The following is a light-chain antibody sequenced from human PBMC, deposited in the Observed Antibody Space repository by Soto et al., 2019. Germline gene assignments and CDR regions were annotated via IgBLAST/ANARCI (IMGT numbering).Light chain of an antibody. CDR3: LAYDSRLSGYV. J-gene: IGLJ1*01. CDR2: ANT. V-gene: IGLV1-40*01. CDR1: SSNLGADYD. Sequence: QPVLTQPPSVSGAPGQRVTISCTGSSSNLGADYDAHWYQQFPGTAPKLLMYANTNRPSGVPDRFSASKSGTSASLAITGLQPEDEADYYCLAYDSRLSGYVFGTGTKVTVL.